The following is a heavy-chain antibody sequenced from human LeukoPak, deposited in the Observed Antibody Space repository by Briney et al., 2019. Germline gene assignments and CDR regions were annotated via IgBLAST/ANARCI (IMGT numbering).Heavy chain of an antibody. CDR2: ISTSVST. Sequence: SETLSLTCTVSGGSISSYYWTWIRQPAGKGLEWIGRISTSVSTNYNPSLKSRVTMSVDTSKNQFSLKLSSVTAADTAVYYCASGLGSSSGDYWGQGTLVTVSS. CDR3: ASGLGSSSGDY. CDR1: GGSISSYY. V-gene: IGHV4-4*07. D-gene: IGHD6-6*01. J-gene: IGHJ4*02.